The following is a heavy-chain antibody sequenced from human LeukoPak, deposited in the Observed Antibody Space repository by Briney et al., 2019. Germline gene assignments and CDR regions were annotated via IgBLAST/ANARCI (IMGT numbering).Heavy chain of an antibody. V-gene: IGHV3-30-3*01. D-gene: IGHD3-16*01. CDR3: AKDGPYGGVDY. Sequence: GGSLRLSCEGSGFNFSSFAVHWVRQAPGRGLEWVAVLSYDGIDEFFADSVKGRFTISRDNSKNTLYLQMNSLRAEDTAVYYCAKDGPYGGVDYWGQGTLVTVSS. CDR1: GFNFSSFA. CDR2: LSYDGIDE. J-gene: IGHJ4*02.